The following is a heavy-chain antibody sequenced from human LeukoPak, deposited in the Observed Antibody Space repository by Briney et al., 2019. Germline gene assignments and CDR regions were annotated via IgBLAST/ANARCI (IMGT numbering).Heavy chain of an antibody. D-gene: IGHD1-26*01. J-gene: IGHJ4*02. V-gene: IGHV3-7*01. Sequence: GGSLRLSCAASGFTFSDFWMTWARQAPGKGLERVANIKQDGSEKYYVDSVKGRFTISRDNAKNSLYLQMNSLRVEDTAVYYCARVYGGGSYYSDYWGQGTLVTVSS. CDR3: ARVYGGGSYYSDY. CDR2: IKQDGSEK. CDR1: GFTFSDFW.